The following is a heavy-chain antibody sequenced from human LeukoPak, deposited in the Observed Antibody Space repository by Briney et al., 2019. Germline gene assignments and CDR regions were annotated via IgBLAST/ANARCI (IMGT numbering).Heavy chain of an antibody. V-gene: IGHV3-21*01. CDR3: AKGHVYQLERLREVGYYFDY. D-gene: IGHD1-1*01. CDR1: GFTFSSYS. J-gene: IGHJ4*02. CDR2: ISSSSSYI. Sequence: GGSLRLSCAASGFTFSSYSMNWVRQAPGKGLEWVSSISSSSSYIYYADSVKGRFTISRDNAKNSLYLQMNSLRAEDTAVYYCAKGHVYQLERLREVGYYFDYWGQGTLVTVSS.